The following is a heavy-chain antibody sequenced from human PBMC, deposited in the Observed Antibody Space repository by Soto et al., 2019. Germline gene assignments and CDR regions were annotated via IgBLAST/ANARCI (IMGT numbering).Heavy chain of an antibody. V-gene: IGHV4-30-4*08. Sequence: SETMSLPWTVSGGSISSGDYYWSWIRQPPGKGLEWIGYIYYSGSTYYNPSLKSRVTISVDTSKNQFSLKLSSVTAADTAVYYCARVGGFGATTSDYWGQGTLVTAPQ. CDR1: GGSISSGDYY. CDR2: IYYSGST. CDR3: ARVGGFGATTSDY. D-gene: IGHD3-10*01. J-gene: IGHJ4*02.